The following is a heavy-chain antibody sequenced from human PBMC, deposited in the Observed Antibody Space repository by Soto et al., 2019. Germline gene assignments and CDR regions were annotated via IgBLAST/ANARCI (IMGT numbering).Heavy chain of an antibody. CDR3: AKDFGYNYGYDVFDI. CDR2: VSGSGGST. CDR1: GFTFSSYA. D-gene: IGHD5-18*01. Sequence: GGSLRLSCAASGFTFSSYAMSWVRQAPGKGLEWVSGVSGSGGSTYCVDSVKGRFTISRDNSKNTLYLQMNSLRAEDTAVYYCAKDFGYNYGYDVFDIWGQGTMVTVS. V-gene: IGHV3-23*01. J-gene: IGHJ3*02.